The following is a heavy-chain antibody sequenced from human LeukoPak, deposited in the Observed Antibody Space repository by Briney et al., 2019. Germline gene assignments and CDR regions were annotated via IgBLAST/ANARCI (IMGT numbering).Heavy chain of an antibody. D-gene: IGHD3-9*01. CDR3: ARDLDWGAFDA. J-gene: IGHJ5*02. CDR2: ISPSGSIS. Sequence: GGSLRLSCAASGFTFSSHGINWVRQAPGKGLKWVSGISPSGSISYYADSVKGRFTISRDNSKNTVSLQMNSLRAEDTALYYCARDLDWGAFDAWGQGTLVTVSS. CDR1: GFTFSSHG. V-gene: IGHV3-23*01.